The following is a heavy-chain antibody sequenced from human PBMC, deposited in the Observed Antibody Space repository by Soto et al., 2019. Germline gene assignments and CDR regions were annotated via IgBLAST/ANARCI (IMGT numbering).Heavy chain of an antibody. CDR2: IYYSGST. V-gene: IGHV4-31*03. J-gene: IGHJ4*02. Sequence: QVQLQESGPGLVKPSQTLSLTCTVSGGSISSGGYYWSWIRHHPGKVLDWIGYIYYSGSTYYNPSLKSRVTIPVDTSKNQFSLKLSSVTAADTAVYSCARVSGASPHFDYWGQGTLFTVSS. CDR1: GGSISSGGYY. CDR3: ARVSGASPHFDY.